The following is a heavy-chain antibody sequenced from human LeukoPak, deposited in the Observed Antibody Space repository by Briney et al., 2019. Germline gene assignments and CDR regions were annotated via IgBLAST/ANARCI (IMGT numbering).Heavy chain of an antibody. CDR2: INSDGSST. J-gene: IGHJ6*03. Sequence: GGSLRLSCAASGFTFSSYWMHWVRQAPGKGLVWVSRINSDGSSTSYADSVKGRFTISRDNAKNTLYLQMNSLRAEDTAVYYCARAGGTSYYYYYYMDVWGKGTTVTVSS. V-gene: IGHV3-74*01. CDR1: GFTFSSYW. D-gene: IGHD4-23*01. CDR3: ARAGGTSYYYYYYMDV.